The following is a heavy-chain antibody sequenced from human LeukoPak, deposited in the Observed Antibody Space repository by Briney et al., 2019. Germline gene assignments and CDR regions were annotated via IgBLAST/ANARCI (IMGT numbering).Heavy chain of an antibody. Sequence: PSETLSLTCTVSGGSISSSSYYWGWIRQPPGKGLEWIGSIYYSGSTYYNPSLKSRVTILVDTSKNQFSLKLSSVTAADTAVYYCARINAVAGPIFFDYWGQGTLVTVSS. J-gene: IGHJ4*02. D-gene: IGHD6-19*01. CDR1: GGSISSSSYY. CDR2: IYYSGST. CDR3: ARINAVAGPIFFDY. V-gene: IGHV4-39*07.